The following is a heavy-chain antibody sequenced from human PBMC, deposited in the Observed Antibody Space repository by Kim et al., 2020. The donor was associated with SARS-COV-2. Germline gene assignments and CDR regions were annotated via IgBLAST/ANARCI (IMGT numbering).Heavy chain of an antibody. CDR3: ARPRPELRPFDAFDI. D-gene: IGHD1-26*01. V-gene: IGHV4-39*01. J-gene: IGHJ3*02. Sequence: PSLRSQVAISVATSKNQFSLKLSSVTAADTAVYYCARPRPELRPFDAFDIWGQGTMVTVAS.